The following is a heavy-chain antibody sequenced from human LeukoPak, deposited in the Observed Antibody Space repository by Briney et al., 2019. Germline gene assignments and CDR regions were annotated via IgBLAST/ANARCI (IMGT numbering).Heavy chain of an antibody. Sequence: PSETLSLTCTVSGYSIGSGHYWAWIRQPPGKGLEWIGYIYYSGSSNYNPSLKSRVSMSVDTSKNQFSLNLYSVTAADTAVYYCARQITDSNWFDPWGQGTLVTVSS. V-gene: IGHV4-59*08. D-gene: IGHD1-20*01. J-gene: IGHJ5*02. CDR3: ARQITDSNWFDP. CDR2: IYYSGSS. CDR1: GYSIGSGHY.